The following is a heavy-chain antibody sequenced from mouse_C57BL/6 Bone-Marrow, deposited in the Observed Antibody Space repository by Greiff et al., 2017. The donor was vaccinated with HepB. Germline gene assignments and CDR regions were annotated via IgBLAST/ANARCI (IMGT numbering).Heavy chain of an antibody. CDR3: AREGAYYGSSHY. Sequence: EVQLQQSGPGLVKPSQSLSLTCSVTGYSITSGYYWNWIRQFPGTKLEWMGYISYDGSNNYNPSLKNRISITRDTSKNQFFLKLNSVTTEDTATYYCAREGAYYGSSHYWGQGTTLTVSS. D-gene: IGHD1-1*01. CDR1: GYSITSGYY. V-gene: IGHV3-6*01. CDR2: ISYDGSN. J-gene: IGHJ2*01.